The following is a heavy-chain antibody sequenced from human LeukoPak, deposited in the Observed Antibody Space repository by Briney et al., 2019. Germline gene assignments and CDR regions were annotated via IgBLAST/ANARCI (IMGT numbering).Heavy chain of an antibody. CDR3: ARGIAAAGGRWFDP. Sequence: VASVKVSCKASGYTFTDYYMHWVRQAPGQGLEGMGWINPNSGGTNYAQQFQGRGTMTRDTSISTAYMELSNLRSDDTAVYYCARGIAAAGGRWFDPWGQGTLVTVSS. D-gene: IGHD6-13*01. CDR2: INPNSGGT. J-gene: IGHJ5*02. V-gene: IGHV1-2*02. CDR1: GYTFTDYY.